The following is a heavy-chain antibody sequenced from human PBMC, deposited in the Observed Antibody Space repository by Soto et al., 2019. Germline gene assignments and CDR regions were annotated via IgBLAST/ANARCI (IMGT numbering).Heavy chain of an antibody. CDR2: INAGNGNT. Sequence: GASVKVSCKASGYTFTSYALHWGRQASGQRFVWFGWINAGNGNTKYSQKFQGRVTITADKSTSTAYMELSSLRSEDTAVYYCARDDGYSYGCCSYWGQGTLVTVSS. CDR1: GYTFTSYA. CDR3: ARDDGYSYGCCSY. D-gene: IGHD5-18*01. V-gene: IGHV1-3*01. J-gene: IGHJ4*02.